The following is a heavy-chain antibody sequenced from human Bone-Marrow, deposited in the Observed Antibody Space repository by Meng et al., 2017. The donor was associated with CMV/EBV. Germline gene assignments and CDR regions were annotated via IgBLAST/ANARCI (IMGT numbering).Heavy chain of an antibody. V-gene: IGHV6-1*01. D-gene: IGHD6-6*01. CDR1: GDIVSSNSAA. CDR3: ARGGLARPIYYYYGMDV. CDR2: TYYRSKWYN. J-gene: IGHJ6*02. Sequence: SETLSLTCAISGDIVSSNSAAWNWIRQSPSRGLEWLGRTYYRSKWYNDYAVSVKSRITINPDTSKNQFSLQLNSATPEDTAVYYCARGGLARPIYYYYGMDVWGQGTTVTVSS.